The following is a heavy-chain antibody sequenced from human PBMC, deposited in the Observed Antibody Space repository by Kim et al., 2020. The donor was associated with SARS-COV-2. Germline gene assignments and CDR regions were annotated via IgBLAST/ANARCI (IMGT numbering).Heavy chain of an antibody. CDR3: ASSDSIAAAVH. Sequence: TYHTPSLKSRVTISVDTPKNQFSLKLSSGTAADTAVYYCASSDSIAAAVHWGQGTLVTVSS. D-gene: IGHD6-13*01. J-gene: IGHJ4*02. CDR2: T. V-gene: IGHV4-31*02.